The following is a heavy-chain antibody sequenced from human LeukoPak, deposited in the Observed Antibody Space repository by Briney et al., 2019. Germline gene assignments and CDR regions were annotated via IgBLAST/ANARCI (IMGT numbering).Heavy chain of an antibody. V-gene: IGHV3-30*02. Sequence: GGSLRLSCAASGFTFSSYGMHWVRQAPGKGLEWVAFIRYDGSNKYYADSVKGRFTISRDNSKNTLYLQMNSLRAEDTAVYYCAKDRGRGSGPSGGYFDYWGQGTLVTVSS. CDR3: AKDRGRGSGPSGGYFDY. D-gene: IGHD6-19*01. CDR2: IRYDGSNK. J-gene: IGHJ4*02. CDR1: GFTFSSYG.